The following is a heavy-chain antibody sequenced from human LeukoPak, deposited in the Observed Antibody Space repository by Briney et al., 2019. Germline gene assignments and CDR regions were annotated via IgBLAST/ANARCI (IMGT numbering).Heavy chain of an antibody. CDR3: ARDRYRVGYYPDGTWFDP. J-gene: IGHJ5*02. CDR1: GYTFTSYG. CDR2: ISAYNGNT. Sequence: VASVKVSCKASGYTFTSYGISWVRQAPGQGLEWMGWISAYNGNTNYAQKLQGRVTMTTDTSTSTAYMELSRLRSDDTAVYYCARDRYRVGYYPDGTWFDPWGQGTLVTVSS. D-gene: IGHD3-16*02. V-gene: IGHV1-18*01.